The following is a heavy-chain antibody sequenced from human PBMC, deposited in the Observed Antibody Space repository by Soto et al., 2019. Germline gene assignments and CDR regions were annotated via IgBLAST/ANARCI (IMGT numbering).Heavy chain of an antibody. D-gene: IGHD3-10*01. Sequence: QITLKESGPTLVRPTQTLTLTCTLSGFSLNSSAVCVGWIRQPPGKALEWLALIYWDDDKRYSPSLKNRLTITKATSKNQVVLAMTNMNPVDTVTYYCAKAYCYGWSRYQTWFDPWGQGTQVTVSS. CDR1: GFSLNSSAVC. CDR3: AKAYCYGWSRYQTWFDP. V-gene: IGHV2-5*02. CDR2: IYWDDDK. J-gene: IGHJ5*02.